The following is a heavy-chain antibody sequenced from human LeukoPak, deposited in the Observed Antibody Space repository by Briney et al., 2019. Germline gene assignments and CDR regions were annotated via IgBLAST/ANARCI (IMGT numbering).Heavy chain of an antibody. D-gene: IGHD1-26*01. V-gene: IGHV4/OR15-8*02. Sequence: SETLSLTCGVSGGSISGTNWWSWVRQPPGQGLEWIGEISLAGQANYNPSLNGRVTMSLDKSSNQLSLHLTSVTAADTATYYCSRESGPFCPFGYWGQGTLVIVSS. CDR1: GGSISGTNW. CDR3: SRESGPFCPFGY. CDR2: ISLAGQA. J-gene: IGHJ4*02.